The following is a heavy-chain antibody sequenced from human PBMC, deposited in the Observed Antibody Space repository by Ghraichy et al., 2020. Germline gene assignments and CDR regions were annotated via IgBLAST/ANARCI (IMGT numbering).Heavy chain of an antibody. D-gene: IGHD3-9*01. V-gene: IGHV4-39*01. CDR2: IYYSGIT. Sequence: SQTLSLTCTVSGGSISSSSYYWGWIRQPPGKGLEWIGSIYYSGITYYNPSLKSRVTISVDTSKNQFSLQLSSVTAADTAVYYCARLMGHYDILTGYSPNWYFDLWGRGTLVTVSS. J-gene: IGHJ2*01. CDR1: GGSISSSSYY. CDR3: ARLMGHYDILTGYSPNWYFDL.